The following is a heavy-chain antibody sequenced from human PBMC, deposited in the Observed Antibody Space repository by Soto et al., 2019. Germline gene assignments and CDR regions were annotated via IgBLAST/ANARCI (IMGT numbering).Heavy chain of an antibody. CDR2: IYTSGST. V-gene: IGHV4-4*07. CDR1: GGSISSYY. J-gene: IGHJ5*02. CDR3: ARGSVTQWNNWFDP. Sequence: ETLSLTCTVSGGSISSYYWSWIRQPAGKGLEWIGRIYTSGSTNYNPSLKSRVTMSVDTSKNQFSLKLSSVTAADTAVYYCARGSVTQWNNWFDPWGQGTLVTVSS. D-gene: IGHD2-21*02.